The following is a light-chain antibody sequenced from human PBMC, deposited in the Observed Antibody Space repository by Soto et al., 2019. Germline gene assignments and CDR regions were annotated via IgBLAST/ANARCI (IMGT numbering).Light chain of an antibody. V-gene: IGLV2-8*01. Sequence: QSALTQPPSASGSPGQSVTISCTGTSSDVGGYNYVSWYQHHPGKAPKLMIYEVSKRPSGVPDRFSGYKSGNTASLTVSGLQAEDESDYYCSSYGGSNNLVFGGGTKLTVL. CDR3: SSYGGSNNLV. CDR2: EVS. J-gene: IGLJ2*01. CDR1: SSDVGGYNY.